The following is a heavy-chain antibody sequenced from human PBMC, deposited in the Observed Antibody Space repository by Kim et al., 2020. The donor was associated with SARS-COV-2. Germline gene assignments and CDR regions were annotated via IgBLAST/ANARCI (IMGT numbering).Heavy chain of an antibody. CDR2: ISCGGEST. CDR3: ARDSSGWLRLGSYFDF. D-gene: IGHD6-19*01. J-gene: IGHJ4*01. Sequence: GGSLRLSCAASGFSFSTYAMSWVRQAPGKGLEWVAAISCGGESTFYADSVKGRFTISADFSKNTLYLQMSSLRADDTAVYYCARDSSGWLRLGSYFDFWG. CDR1: GFSFSTYA. V-gene: IGHV3-23*01.